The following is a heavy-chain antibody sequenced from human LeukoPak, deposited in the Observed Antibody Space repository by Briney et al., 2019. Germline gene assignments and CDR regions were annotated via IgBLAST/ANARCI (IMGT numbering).Heavy chain of an antibody. D-gene: IGHD6-19*01. J-gene: IGHJ6*03. V-gene: IGHV1-24*01. CDR3: ATVARADYYYYMDV. CDR1: GYTLTELS. Sequence: ASVKVSCKVSGYTLTELSMHWVRQAPRKGLEWMGGFDPEDGETIYAQKFQGRVTMTEDTSTDTAYMELSSLRSEDTAVYYCATVARADYYYYMDVWGKGTTVTVSS. CDR2: FDPEDGET.